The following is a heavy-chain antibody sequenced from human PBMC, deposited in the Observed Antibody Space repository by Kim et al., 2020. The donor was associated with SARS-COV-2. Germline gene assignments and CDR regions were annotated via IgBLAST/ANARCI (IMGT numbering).Heavy chain of an antibody. CDR2: IGTKADT. J-gene: IGHJ2*01. CDR1: GFTVSSYD. CDR3: ARGPIEEGIRATKGYFDL. D-gene: IGHD1-20*01. Sequence: GGSLSLSCAASGFTVSSYDMHWVRQRTEKGLEWVSSIGTKADTNYPDSVKDRFTISRENAKDSFYLQMNSLRAEDTAVYYCARGPIEEGIRATKGYFDLWGRGTLVTVSS. V-gene: IGHV3-13*04.